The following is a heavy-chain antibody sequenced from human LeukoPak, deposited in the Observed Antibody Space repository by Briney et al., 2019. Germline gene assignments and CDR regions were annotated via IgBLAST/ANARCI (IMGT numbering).Heavy chain of an antibody. CDR1: GGTFSSYA. J-gene: IGHJ6*03. D-gene: IGHD2-2*01. Sequence: ASVKVSCKASGGTFSSYAISWARQAPGQGLEWMGGIIPIFGTANYAQKFQGRVTITAHRSTSTAYMELSSLRSEDTAVYYCARGMMYQLLAGSYYMDVWGKGTTVTVSS. V-gene: IGHV1-69*06. CDR2: IIPIFGTA. CDR3: ARGMMYQLLAGSYYMDV.